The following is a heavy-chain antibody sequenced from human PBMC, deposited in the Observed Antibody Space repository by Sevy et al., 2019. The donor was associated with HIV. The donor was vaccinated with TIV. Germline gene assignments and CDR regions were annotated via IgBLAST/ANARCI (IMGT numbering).Heavy chain of an antibody. J-gene: IGHJ6*02. CDR2: ISYDGSNK. D-gene: IGHD3-3*01. CDR3: ARERKFWSGYASLGYYYGMDV. V-gene: IGHV3-30-3*01. CDR1: GFTFSSYA. Sequence: GGSLRLSCAASGFTFSSYAMHWVRQAPGKGLEWVAVISYDGSNKYYADSVKGRFTISRNNSKNTLYLQMNSLRAEDTAVYYCARERKFWSGYASLGYYYGMDVWGQGTTVTVSS.